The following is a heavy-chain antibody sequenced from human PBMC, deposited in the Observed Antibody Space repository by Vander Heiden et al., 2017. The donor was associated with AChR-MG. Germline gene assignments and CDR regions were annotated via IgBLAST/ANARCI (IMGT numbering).Heavy chain of an antibody. Sequence: EVHLLESGGGLAQPGGSLKLTCVASGFTFSDRGMTWIRQAPGKGLEWVSVINGDGDWTFYADSGKGRFTISRDNRKNTVSLEMRSLRVDDSAMYHCVLRGVSGDEGFQHWGLGKMVTVCS. CDR3: VLRGVSGDEGFQH. CDR2: INGDGDWT. D-gene: IGHD3-10*01. V-gene: IGHV3-23*01. J-gene: IGHJ6*01. CDR1: GFTFSDRG.